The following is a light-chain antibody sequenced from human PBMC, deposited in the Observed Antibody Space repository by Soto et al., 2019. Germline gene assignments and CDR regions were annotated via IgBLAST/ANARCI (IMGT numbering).Light chain of an antibody. CDR2: EVS. V-gene: IGLV2-14*01. CDR3: SSYTSSSTQV. J-gene: IGLJ1*01. CDR1: SSDVGGYNY. Sequence: QSVLTQPASVSGSPGQSITISCTGTSSDVGGYNYVSWYQQHPGKAPKLMIYEVSYRPSGVSNRFSGSKSGNTASLTISGLQAEDEADYYCSSYTSSSTQVVGTGTKLTVL.